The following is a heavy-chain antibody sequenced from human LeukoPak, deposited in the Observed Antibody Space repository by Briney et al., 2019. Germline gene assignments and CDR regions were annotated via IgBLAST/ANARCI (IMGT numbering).Heavy chain of an antibody. D-gene: IGHD3-3*01. J-gene: IGHJ5*02. Sequence: ASVKVSCKASGYTFTSYYMHWVRQARGQGLEWMGRINPSGGSTSYAQKFQGRVTISVDTSKNQFSLKLSSVTAADTAVYYCARHDSGVYDFWSGPQSGWFDPWGQGTLVTVSS. V-gene: IGHV1-46*01. CDR1: GYTFTSYY. CDR3: ARHDSGVYDFWSGPQSGWFDP. CDR2: INPSGGST.